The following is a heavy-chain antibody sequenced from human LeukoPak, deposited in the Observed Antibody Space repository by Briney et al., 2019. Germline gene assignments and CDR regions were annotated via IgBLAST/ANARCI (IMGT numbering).Heavy chain of an antibody. J-gene: IGHJ6*02. CDR2: ISWNSGSI. Sequence: GGSLRLSCAASGFTFDDYAMHWVRQAPGKGLEWVSGISWNSGSIGYADSVKGRFTISRDNAKNSLYLQMNSLRAEDTALYYCAKDIYDSSGSFYGMDVWGQGTTVTVSS. CDR1: GFTFDDYA. V-gene: IGHV3-9*01. CDR3: AKDIYDSSGSFYGMDV. D-gene: IGHD3-22*01.